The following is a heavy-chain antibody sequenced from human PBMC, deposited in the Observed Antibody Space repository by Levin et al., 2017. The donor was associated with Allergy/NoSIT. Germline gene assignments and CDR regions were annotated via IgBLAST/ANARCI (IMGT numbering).Heavy chain of an antibody. D-gene: IGHD2-15*01. CDR1: GFTFSSYA. CDR2: ISGSGGST. J-gene: IGHJ3*02. V-gene: IGHV3-23*01. Sequence: PGGSLRLSCAASGFTFSSYAMSWVRQAPGKGLEWVSAISGSGGSTYYADSVKGRFTISRDNSKNTLYLQMNSLRAEDTAVYYCAKGKDIVVVVAAHKTLDAFDSWGQGTMVTVSS. CDR3: AKGKDIVVVVAAHKTLDAFDS.